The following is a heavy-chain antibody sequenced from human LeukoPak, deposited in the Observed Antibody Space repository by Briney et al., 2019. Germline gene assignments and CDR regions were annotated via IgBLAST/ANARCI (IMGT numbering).Heavy chain of an antibody. D-gene: IGHD1-26*01. CDR1: GYTFTGYF. Sequence: VASVKVSCXASGYTFTGYFMSWVRQAPGQGLEWMGWINPNSGYTNYAQKIQCSVTMTTDTSISTDYMELRRLRSDDTAVYDGAKYRGSYSPDYWGQGTLVTVSS. J-gene: IGHJ4*02. CDR2: INPNSGYT. V-gene: IGHV1-2*02. CDR3: AKYRGSYSPDY.